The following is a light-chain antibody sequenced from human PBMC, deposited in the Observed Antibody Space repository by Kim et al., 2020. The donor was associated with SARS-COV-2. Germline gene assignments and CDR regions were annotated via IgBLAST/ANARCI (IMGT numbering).Light chain of an antibody. CDR2: LNSDGSH. CDR3: QTWGTGIRV. V-gene: IGLV4-69*01. Sequence: SVKLTCTLTSGHSSYAIAWHQQQPQKGPRYLMNLNSDGSHSKGDGIPDRFSGSSSGAERYLTISGLQSEDEADYYCQTWGTGIRVFGGGTQLTVL. J-gene: IGLJ3*02. CDR1: SGHSSYA.